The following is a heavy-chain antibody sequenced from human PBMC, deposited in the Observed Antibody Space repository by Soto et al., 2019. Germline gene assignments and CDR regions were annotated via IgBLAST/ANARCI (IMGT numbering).Heavy chain of an antibody. Sequence: EVQLVESGGGLVKPGESLRLSCAASGFTFTNAWMNWVRQAPGKELEWVGRIRSKTDGGTPDYAAPVKGRFTISRDDSKNTLYVQMNSLKTEDTAIYYCTTEKGYWGQGTLVTVSS. CDR3: TTEKGY. J-gene: IGHJ4*02. CDR2: IRSKTDGGTP. V-gene: IGHV3-15*07. CDR1: GFTFTNAW.